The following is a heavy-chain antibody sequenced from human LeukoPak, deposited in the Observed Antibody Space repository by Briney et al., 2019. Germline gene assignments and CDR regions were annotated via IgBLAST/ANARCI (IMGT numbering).Heavy chain of an antibody. J-gene: IGHJ3*02. CDR2: IWYGGTNK. V-gene: IGHV3-30*02. CDR3: AKDWGWGYCSGGSCYSPYDAFDI. D-gene: IGHD2-15*01. Sequence: GGSLRLSCAASGFTFNNFGMHWVRQAPGKGLEWVAVIWYGGTNKYYADSVKGRFTISRDNSKNTLYLQMNSLRAEDTAVYYCAKDWGWGYCSGGSCYSPYDAFDIWGQGTMVTVSS. CDR1: GFTFNNFG.